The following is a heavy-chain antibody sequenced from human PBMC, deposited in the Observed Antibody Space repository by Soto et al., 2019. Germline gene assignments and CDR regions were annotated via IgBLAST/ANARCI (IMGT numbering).Heavy chain of an antibody. CDR3: ARMGQYYDILTGYWSGYYFDY. Sequence: KSGPTLVNPTQTLTLTCTFSGFSLSTSGMCVSWIRQPPGKALEWLARIDWDDDKYYSTSLKTRLTISKDTSKNQVVLTMTNMDPVDTATYYCARMGQYYDILTGYWSGYYFDYWGQGTLVTVSS. V-gene: IGHV2-70*11. J-gene: IGHJ4*02. CDR1: GFSLSTSGMC. D-gene: IGHD3-9*01. CDR2: IDWDDDK.